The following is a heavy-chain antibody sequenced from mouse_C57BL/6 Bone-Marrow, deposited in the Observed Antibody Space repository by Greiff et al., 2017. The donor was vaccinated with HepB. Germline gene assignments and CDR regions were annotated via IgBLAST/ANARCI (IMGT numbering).Heavy chain of an antibody. CDR2: IYPGSGST. Sequence: VQLQQPGAELVKPGASVKMSCKASGYTFTSYWITWVKQRPGQGLEWIGDIYPGSGSTNYNEKFKSKATMTVDTSSSTAYMQLSSLTSEDSAVYYCAMGNYAGDAMDYWGQGTSVTVSS. J-gene: IGHJ4*01. V-gene: IGHV1-55*01. CDR1: GYTFTSYW. CDR3: AMGNYAGDAMDY. D-gene: IGHD2-1*01.